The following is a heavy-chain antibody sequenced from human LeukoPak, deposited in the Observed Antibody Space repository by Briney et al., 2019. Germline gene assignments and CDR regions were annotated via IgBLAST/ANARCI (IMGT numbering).Heavy chain of an antibody. CDR2: IYYSGST. CDR1: GGSISSSSYY. D-gene: IGHD2/OR15-2a*01. V-gene: IGHV4-39*01. J-gene: IGHJ4*02. Sequence: PSENLSLTCTVSGGSISSSSYYWGWLRQPPGKRLEWIASIYYSGSTYNNPSRNTIITISVNSTEYQDSLNLSSAPAADSALDYCASLRERRYYGRGLDYWGRGGLVSVSS. CDR3: ASLRERRYYGRGLDY.